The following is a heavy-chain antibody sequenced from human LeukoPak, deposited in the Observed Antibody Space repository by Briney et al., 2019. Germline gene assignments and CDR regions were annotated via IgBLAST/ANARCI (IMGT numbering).Heavy chain of an antibody. CDR1: GFTFSSYG. CDR3: AKGQYSSGWYWFDY. J-gene: IGHJ4*02. V-gene: IGHV3-30*18. Sequence: GGSRRLSCAASGFTFSSYGMHWVRQAPGKGLEWVAVISYDGSNKYYADSVKGRFTISRDNSKNTLYLQMNSLRAEDTAVYYCAKGQYSSGWYWFDYWGQGTLVTVSS. CDR2: ISYDGSNK. D-gene: IGHD6-19*01.